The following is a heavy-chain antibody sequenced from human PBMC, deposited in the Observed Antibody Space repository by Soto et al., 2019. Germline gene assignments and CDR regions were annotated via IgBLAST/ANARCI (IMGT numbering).Heavy chain of an antibody. D-gene: IGHD2-2*01. CDR3: ANSDCSSTSCSHYYYYGMDV. J-gene: IGHJ6*02. Sequence: GGSLRLSCAASGFTFSSYGMHWVRQAPGKGLEWVAVISYDGSNKYYADSVKGRFTISRDNSKNTLYLQMNSLGAEDTAVYYCANSDCSSTSCSHYYYYGMDVWGQGTTVTVSS. CDR2: ISYDGSNK. V-gene: IGHV3-30*18. CDR1: GFTFSSYG.